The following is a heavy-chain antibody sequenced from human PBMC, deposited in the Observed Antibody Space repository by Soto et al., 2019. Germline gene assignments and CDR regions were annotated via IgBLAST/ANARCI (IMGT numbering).Heavy chain of an antibody. J-gene: IGHJ5*02. CDR1: GYTFTNYG. D-gene: IGHD3-10*01. V-gene: IGHV1-18*01. CDR2: INTYNGNT. Sequence: SVKLSCKASGYTFTNYGISWVRQAPGQGLEWMGWINTYNGNTNHAQKLQGRVTMTTDTSTSTAYMELRSLRSDDTAVYYCSRGVGAGTYYNQYNWFDPWGQGTLVTVSS. CDR3: SRGVGAGTYYNQYNWFDP.